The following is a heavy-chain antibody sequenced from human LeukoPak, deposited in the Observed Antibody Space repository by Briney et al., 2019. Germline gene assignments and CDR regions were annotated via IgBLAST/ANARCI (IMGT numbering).Heavy chain of an antibody. CDR3: ARAGGSNFWFDP. CDR1: GFTFSSYS. J-gene: IGHJ5*02. V-gene: IGHV3-21*01. D-gene: IGHD1-26*01. Sequence: GGSLRLSCAASGFTFSSYSMNWVRQAPGKGLEWVSSISSSSSYIYYADSVKGRFTISRDNAKNSLYLQMNSLRAEDTAVYYCARAGGSNFWFDPWGQGTLVTVSS. CDR2: ISSSSSYI.